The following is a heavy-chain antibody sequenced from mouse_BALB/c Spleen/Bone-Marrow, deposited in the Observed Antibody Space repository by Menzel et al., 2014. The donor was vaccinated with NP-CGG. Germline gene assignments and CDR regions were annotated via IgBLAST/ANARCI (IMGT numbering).Heavy chain of an antibody. Sequence: VQLVESEAELARPGASVKLSCKASGYTFTDYYINWVKQRTGQGLEWIGEIYPGSGNTYYNEKFKGKATLTADKSSSTAYMQLSSLTSEDSAVYFCARREYGNGGFAYWGQGTLVTVSA. CDR2: IYPGSGNT. D-gene: IGHD2-10*02. CDR1: GYTFTDYY. V-gene: IGHV1-77*01. J-gene: IGHJ3*01. CDR3: ARREYGNGGFAY.